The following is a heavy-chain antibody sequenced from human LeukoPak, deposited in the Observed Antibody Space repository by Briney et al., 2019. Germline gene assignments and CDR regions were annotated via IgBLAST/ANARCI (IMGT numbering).Heavy chain of an antibody. CDR3: AKDLGQHTTVTTLGFDY. V-gene: IGHV3-48*04. CDR1: GFTFSSYS. CDR2: ISSSSSTI. Sequence: GGSLRLSCAASGFTFSSYSMNWVRQAPGKGLEWVSYISSSSSTIYYADSVKGRFTISRDNAKNSLYLQMNSLRAEDTALYYCAKDLGQHTTVTTLGFDYWGQGTLVTVSS. D-gene: IGHD4-17*01. J-gene: IGHJ4*02.